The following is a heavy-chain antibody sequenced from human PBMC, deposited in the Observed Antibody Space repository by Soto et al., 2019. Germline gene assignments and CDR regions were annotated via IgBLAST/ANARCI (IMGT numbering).Heavy chain of an antibody. CDR1: GFTFTTYA. Sequence: PGGSLRLSCTASGFTFTTYAMSWVRQAPGKGLEWVSAISGNGVSTYYADSVRGRFTISRDKSKNMLYLQLNSLRAEDTAVYYCAKDRVPWDYYYGMDVWGQGTTVTVSS. CDR2: ISGNGVST. V-gene: IGHV3-23*01. D-gene: IGHD3-10*01. CDR3: AKDRVPWDYYYGMDV. J-gene: IGHJ6*02.